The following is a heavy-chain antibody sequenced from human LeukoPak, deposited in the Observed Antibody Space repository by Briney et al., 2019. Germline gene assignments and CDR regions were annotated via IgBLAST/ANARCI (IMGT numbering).Heavy chain of an antibody. CDR2: ISSSSSTI. D-gene: IGHD4-11*01. CDR3: ARVGHDYSIRGSSPYYYYYMDV. CDR1: GFTFSGYS. J-gene: IGHJ6*03. Sequence: GGSLRLSCAASGFTFSGYSMNWVRQAPGKGLEWVSYISSSSSTIYYADPVKGRFTISRDNAKNSLYLQMNSLRAEDTAVYYCARVGHDYSIRGSSPYYYYYMDVWGKGTTVTVSS. V-gene: IGHV3-48*01.